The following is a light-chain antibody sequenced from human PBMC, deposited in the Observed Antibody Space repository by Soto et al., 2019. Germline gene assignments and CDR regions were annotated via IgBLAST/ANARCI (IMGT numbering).Light chain of an antibody. CDR1: QSVSSN. Sequence: EIVMTQSPATLSVSPGERATLSCRASQSVSSNLAWYQQKPGQAPRLLIYDASTRATGIPARFSGSGSATEFTLTLSSLQSADFAVYYCQQYNNWPLYTFGQGTKLEIK. CDR3: QQYNNWPLYT. CDR2: DAS. J-gene: IGKJ2*01. V-gene: IGKV3-15*01.